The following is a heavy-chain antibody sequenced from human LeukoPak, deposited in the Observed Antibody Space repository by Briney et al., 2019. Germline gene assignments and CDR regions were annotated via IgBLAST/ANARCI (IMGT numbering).Heavy chain of an antibody. J-gene: IGHJ3*02. CDR2: ISSTI. V-gene: IGHV3-48*01. CDR3: ARDTAYAFDI. CDR1: GFTFSTYG. Sequence: GGSLRLSCAASGFTFSTYGMNWVRQAPGKGLEWVSYISSTISYADSVKGRFTISRDNAKNSLYLQMSSLRAEDTAVYYCARDTAYAFDIWGQGTMVTVSS. D-gene: IGHD5-18*01.